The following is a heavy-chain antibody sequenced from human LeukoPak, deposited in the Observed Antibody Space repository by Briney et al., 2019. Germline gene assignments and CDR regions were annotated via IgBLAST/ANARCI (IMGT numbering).Heavy chain of an antibody. Sequence: GGSLRLSCAASGFTVSSNYMSWVRQAPGKGLEWVSVIYSGGSTYYADSVKGRLTISRDNSKNTLYLQMNSLRAEDTAVYYCARDFSGGNSGIDYWGQGTLVTVSS. CDR3: ARDFSGGNSGIDY. V-gene: IGHV3-66*01. D-gene: IGHD4-23*01. CDR2: IYSGGST. J-gene: IGHJ4*02. CDR1: GFTVSSNY.